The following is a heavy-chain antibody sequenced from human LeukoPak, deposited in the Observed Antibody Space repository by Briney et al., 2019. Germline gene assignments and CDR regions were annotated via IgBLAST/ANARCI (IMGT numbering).Heavy chain of an antibody. CDR2: IYTSGSP. Sequence: PSETLSLTCTVSGGALSRYYWSWIRQPAGKGLKWIVRIYTSGSPNYNPSLKSRVTMSVETSKNQFSLKLSSVTAADTAVYYCARARNYYDSSGYYRFDPWGQGTLVTVSS. V-gene: IGHV4-4*07. J-gene: IGHJ5*02. CDR1: GGALSRYY. CDR3: ARARNYYDSSGYYRFDP. D-gene: IGHD3-22*01.